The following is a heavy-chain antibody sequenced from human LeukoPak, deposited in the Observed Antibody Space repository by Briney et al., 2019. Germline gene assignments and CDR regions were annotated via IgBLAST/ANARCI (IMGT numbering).Heavy chain of an antibody. CDR3: ARGSPYDGMDV. Sequence: SGGSLRLSCAASGFTFSSYSMNWVRQAPGKGLEWVSSISSSSYIYYADSVKGRFTISRDNAKNSLYLQMNSLRAEDTAVYYCARGSPYDGMDVWGQGTTVTVSS. D-gene: IGHD2-8*01. CDR2: ISSSSYI. V-gene: IGHV3-21*01. J-gene: IGHJ6*02. CDR1: GFTFSSYS.